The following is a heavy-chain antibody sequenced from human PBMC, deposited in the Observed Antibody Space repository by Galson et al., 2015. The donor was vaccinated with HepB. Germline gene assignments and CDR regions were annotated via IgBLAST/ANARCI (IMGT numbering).Heavy chain of an antibody. CDR3: AKDFMRYDSGGYYYSTDY. CDR2: ISYDGSNK. D-gene: IGHD3-22*01. J-gene: IGHJ4*02. V-gene: IGHV3-30*18. Sequence: SLRLSCAASGFTFSSYGMHWVRQAPGKGLEWVAVISYDGSNKYYADSVKGRFTISRDNSKNTLYLQMNSLRAEDTAVYYCAKDFMRYDSGGYYYSTDYWGQGTLVTVSS. CDR1: GFTFSSYG.